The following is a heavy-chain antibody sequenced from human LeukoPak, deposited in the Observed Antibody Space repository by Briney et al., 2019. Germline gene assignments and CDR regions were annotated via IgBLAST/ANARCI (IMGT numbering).Heavy chain of an antibody. CDR2: INTNTGNP. D-gene: IGHD2-2*01. CDR3: ARDLGYCSSTSCLFDGMDV. J-gene: IGHJ6*02. CDR1: GYTFTSHA. Sequence: ASVKVSCKASGYTFTSHAMNWVRQAPGQGLEWMGWINTNTGNPTYAQGFTGRFVFSLDTSVSTAYLQISSLKAEDTAVYYCARDLGYCSSTSCLFDGMDVWGQGTTVTVSS. V-gene: IGHV7-4-1*02.